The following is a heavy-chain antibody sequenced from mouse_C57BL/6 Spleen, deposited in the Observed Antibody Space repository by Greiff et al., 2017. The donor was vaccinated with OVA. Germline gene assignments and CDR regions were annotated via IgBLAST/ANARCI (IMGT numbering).Heavy chain of an antibody. Sequence: EVQLQQSGPGLVKPSQSLSLTCSVTGYSITSGYYWNWIRQFPGNKLEWMGYISYDGSNNYNPSLKNRISITRDTSKNQFFLKLNSVTTEDTATYYCARAPSYYGSSYGYFDVWGTGTTVTVSS. CDR3: ARAPSYYGSSYGYFDV. CDR1: GYSITSGYY. J-gene: IGHJ1*03. CDR2: ISYDGSN. V-gene: IGHV3-6*01. D-gene: IGHD1-1*01.